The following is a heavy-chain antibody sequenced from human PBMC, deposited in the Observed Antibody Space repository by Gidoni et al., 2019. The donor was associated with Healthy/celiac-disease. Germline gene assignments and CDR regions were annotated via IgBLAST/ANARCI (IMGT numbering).Heavy chain of an antibody. CDR1: GFTFDDYT. CDR3: AKDVGYSSGGMGY. D-gene: IGHD6-19*01. J-gene: IGHJ4*02. CDR2: SSWDGGST. Sequence: EVQLVESGGVVVQPGGSLRLSCEASGFTFDDYTMHWVRQAPGKGLEWVSLSSWDGGSTYYADSVKGRFTISRDNSKNSLYLQMNSLRTEDTALYYCAKDVGYSSGGMGYWGQGTLVTVSS. V-gene: IGHV3-43*01.